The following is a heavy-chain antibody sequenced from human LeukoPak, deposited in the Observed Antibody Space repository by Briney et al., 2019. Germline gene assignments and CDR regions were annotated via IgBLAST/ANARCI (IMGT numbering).Heavy chain of an antibody. D-gene: IGHD3-22*01. V-gene: IGHV3-64*01. CDR2: ISSNGGST. CDR1: GFTFSSYA. Sequence: PGGSLRLSCAASGFTFSSYAMHWVRQAPGKGLEYVSAISSNGGSTNYANSVKGRFTISRDNSKNTLYLQMGSLRAEDMAVYYCARVPYYYDSSGYYHHNPPDYWGQGTLVTVSS. CDR3: ARVPYYYDSSGYYHHNPPDY. J-gene: IGHJ4*02.